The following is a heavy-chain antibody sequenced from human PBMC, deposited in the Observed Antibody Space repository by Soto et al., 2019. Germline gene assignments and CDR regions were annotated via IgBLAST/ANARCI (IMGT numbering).Heavy chain of an antibody. Sequence: SETLSLTCTVSGGSISSTSHYWDWIRQPPGKGLEWIGSIYYSGSTYNNPSLKSRVTMSVDTSKNRFSLNLSSVTAADTAVYYCAKAALPAARRYYYYYYMDVWGKGTTVTVSS. D-gene: IGHD2-2*01. V-gene: IGHV4-39*01. CDR2: IYYSGST. CDR1: GGSISSTSHY. J-gene: IGHJ6*03. CDR3: AKAALPAARRYYYYYYMDV.